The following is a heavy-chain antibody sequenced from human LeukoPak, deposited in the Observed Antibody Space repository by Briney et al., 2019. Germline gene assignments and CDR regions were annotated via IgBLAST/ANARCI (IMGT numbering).Heavy chain of an antibody. V-gene: IGHV3-30*02. CDR3: AKDEGSGRTLDY. D-gene: IGHD2-15*01. CDR1: GFTFSTYG. Sequence: GGSLRLSCAASGFTFSTYGIHWVRQAPGKGLEWVAFIRYDGSNKYCEDSVKGRFTISRDNSKNTVYLQMNSLRAEDTAVYYCAKDEGSGRTLDYWGQGTLVTVSS. CDR2: IRYDGSNK. J-gene: IGHJ4*02.